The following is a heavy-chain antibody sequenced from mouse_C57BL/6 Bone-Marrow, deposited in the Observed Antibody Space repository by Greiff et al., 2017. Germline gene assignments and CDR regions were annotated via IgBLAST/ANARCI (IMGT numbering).Heavy chain of an antibody. CDR3: AREDWGSCDY. CDR1: GYTFTDYY. CDR2: INPNNGGT. V-gene: IGHV1-26*01. J-gene: IGHJ2*01. Sequence: EVQLQQSGPELVKPGASVKISCKASGYTFTDYYMNWVKQSHGKSLEWIGDINPNNGGTSYNQKFKGKATLTVDKSSSTAYMELRSLTSEDSAVYYCAREDWGSCDYWGQGTTLTVSS. D-gene: IGHD4-1*01.